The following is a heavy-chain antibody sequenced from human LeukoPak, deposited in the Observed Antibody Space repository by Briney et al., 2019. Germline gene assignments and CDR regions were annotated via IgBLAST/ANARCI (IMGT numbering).Heavy chain of an antibody. D-gene: IGHD2/OR15-2a*01. Sequence: PSETLSLTCTVSGGSISSGDYYWSWIRQPAGKGLEWIGRIYTSGSTNYNPSLKSRVTMSVDTSKNQFSLKLSSVTAADTAVYYCARATLSREGRYYYMDVWGKGTTVTVSS. J-gene: IGHJ6*03. V-gene: IGHV4-61*02. CDR1: GGSISSGDYY. CDR2: IYTSGST. CDR3: ARATLSREGRYYYMDV.